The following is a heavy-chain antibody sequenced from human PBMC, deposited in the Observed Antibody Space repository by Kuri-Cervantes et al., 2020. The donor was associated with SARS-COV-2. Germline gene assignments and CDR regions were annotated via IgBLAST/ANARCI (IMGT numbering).Heavy chain of an antibody. CDR3: ARGARTAGSTSCYDY. D-gene: IGHD2-2*01. CDR2: INPDGSYT. J-gene: IGHJ4*02. Sequence: GESLKISCAASGFTFSGHWIHGVRQAPGKGLVWVSRINPDGSYTNNADSVKGRFTLSRDNAKNMLLLQMNSLRAEDTAVYYCARGARTAGSTSCYDYWGEGTLVTVSS. CDR1: GFTFSGHW. V-gene: IGHV3-74*01.